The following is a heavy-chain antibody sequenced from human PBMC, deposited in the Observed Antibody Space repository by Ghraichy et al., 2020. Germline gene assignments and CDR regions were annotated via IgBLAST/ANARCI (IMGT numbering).Heavy chain of an antibody. CDR2: ISGSGGDT. D-gene: IGHD3-22*01. CDR1: GFTFSDYA. Sequence: GGSLRLSCAASGFTFSDYAMTWVRQAPGKRLEWVSDISGSGGDTNYADSVKGRFTIARDNSKNILYLQMNSLTAEDTAIYYCAEPIFYLDSSGSSLGSIWGQGTMVAVSA. CDR3: AEPIFYLDSSGSSLGSI. V-gene: IGHV3-23*01. J-gene: IGHJ3*02.